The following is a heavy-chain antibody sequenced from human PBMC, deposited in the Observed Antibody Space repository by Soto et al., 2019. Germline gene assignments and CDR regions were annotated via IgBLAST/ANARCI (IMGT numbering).Heavy chain of an antibody. J-gene: IGHJ4*02. V-gene: IGHV1-24*01. D-gene: IGHD4-17*01. CDR3: ATGHDYGDYKFDY. Sequence: GASVKVSCKVSGYTLTELSMHWVRQAPGKGLEWMGGFDPEDGETIYAQKFQGRVTMTEDTSTDTAYMELSSLRSEDTAVYYRATGHDYGDYKFDYWGQGTLVTVSS. CDR1: GYTLTELS. CDR2: FDPEDGET.